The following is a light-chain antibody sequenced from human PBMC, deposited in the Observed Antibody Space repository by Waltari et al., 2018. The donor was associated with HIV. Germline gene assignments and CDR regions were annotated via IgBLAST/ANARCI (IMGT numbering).Light chain of an antibody. Sequence: QSALTQPASVSGSPGQPTTISCTGTLPTIGGYQSASWYQHHPGKAPKLIIYEVNIRPSGVSGRFSGSKSGNTASLTISGLLPEDDAIYYCCSYTVSSTYVFGPGTKVTVL. CDR1: LPTIGGYQS. CDR3: CSYTVSSTYV. J-gene: IGLJ1*01. V-gene: IGLV2-14*01. CDR2: EVN.